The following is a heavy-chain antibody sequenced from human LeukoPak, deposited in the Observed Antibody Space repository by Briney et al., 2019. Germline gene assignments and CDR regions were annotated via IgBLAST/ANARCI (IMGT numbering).Heavy chain of an antibody. J-gene: IGHJ2*01. CDR3: AKRSKGGDSTGYYYYFDL. CDR2: ISGDGSTT. CDR1: GFTFSSYW. V-gene: IGHV3-74*01. Sequence: GSLRLSCAASGFTFSSYWMHWVRQAPGKGLVWVPLISGDGSTTIYADSVKGRFTISRDNAKNTLSLQMNSLRAEDTAVYYCAKRSKGGDSTGYYYYFDLWGRGTLVTVSS. D-gene: IGHD3-22*01.